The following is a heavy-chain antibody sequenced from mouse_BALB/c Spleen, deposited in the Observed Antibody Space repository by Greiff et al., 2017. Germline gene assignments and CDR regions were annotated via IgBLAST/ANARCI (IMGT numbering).Heavy chain of an antibody. CDR3: ARSHQGGFAY. Sequence: EVKLVESGGGLVQPGGSLKLSCAASGFTFSSYTMSWVRQTPEKRLEWVAYMSNGGGSTYYPDTVKGRFTISRDNAKNHLYRQMSSLKSEDTAMYYCARSHQGGFAYWGQGTLVTVSA. CDR2: MSNGGGST. J-gene: IGHJ3*01. V-gene: IGHV5-12-2*01. CDR1: GFTFSSYT.